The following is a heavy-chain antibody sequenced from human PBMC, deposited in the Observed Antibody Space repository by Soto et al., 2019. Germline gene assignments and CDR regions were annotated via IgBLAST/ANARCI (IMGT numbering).Heavy chain of an antibody. CDR2: LDKSGYST. CDR3: AKYTSTEHLGDY. CDR1: GFTFSNYA. J-gene: IGHJ4*02. V-gene: IGHV3-23*05. D-gene: IGHD2-2*02. Sequence: LRLSCAASGFTFSNYAMAWVRQAPGKGLEWVSGLDKSGYSTYYVGSVKGRFTISRDNSRNTLYLQRNRLTAGDTAVYYCAKYTSTEHLGDYWGQGTLVTVSS.